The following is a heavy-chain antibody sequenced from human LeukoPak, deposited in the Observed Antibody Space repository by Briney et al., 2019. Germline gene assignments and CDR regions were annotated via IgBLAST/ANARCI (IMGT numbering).Heavy chain of an antibody. J-gene: IGHJ4*02. CDR3: ARRVLGSGRQDC. V-gene: IGHV4-39*01. D-gene: IGHD3-10*01. Sequence: SETLSLTCTVSGGSVSGNTYYWVWIRQPPGKGLEWIGNTYSGGTAHYNPSLSSRFTISVDTSKSQISLKLNSLTDADTAVYYCARRVLGSGRQDCWGQGTLVTVSS. CDR1: GGSVSGNTYY. CDR2: TYSGGTA.